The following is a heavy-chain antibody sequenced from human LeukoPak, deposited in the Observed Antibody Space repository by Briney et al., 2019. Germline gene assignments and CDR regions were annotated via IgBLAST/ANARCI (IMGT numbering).Heavy chain of an antibody. J-gene: IGHJ4*02. CDR2: ISAYNGDT. CDR3: ARDGEGAELGDY. D-gene: IGHD1-7*01. CDR1: GYTFTNFG. Sequence: ASVKVSCKASGYTFTNFGLSWVRQAPGQGLEWMGWISAYNGDTYYAQRFHGRVTMTTDTSTSTAYMELNRLRTDDTAVYYCARDGEGAELGDYWGQGTLVTVSS. V-gene: IGHV1-18*01.